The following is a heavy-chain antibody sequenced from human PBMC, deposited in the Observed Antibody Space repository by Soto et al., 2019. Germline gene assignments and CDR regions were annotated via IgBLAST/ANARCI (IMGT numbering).Heavy chain of an antibody. CDR1: GYNLTRYW. CDR3: QAYFDH. V-gene: IGHV5-51*01. D-gene: IGHD2-21*02. Sequence: LKISITGSGYNLTRYWIGWVRQIPGKVQEWMGIIYTGDSDTRYSPSLQGQATISADKSISTATDTAVYYCARQRTTVVTQAYFDHWGQGALVTVSS. CDR2: IYTGDSDT. J-gene: IGHJ4*02.